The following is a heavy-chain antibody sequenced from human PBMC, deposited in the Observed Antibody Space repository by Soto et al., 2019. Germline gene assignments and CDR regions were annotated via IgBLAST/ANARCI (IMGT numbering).Heavy chain of an antibody. D-gene: IGHD3-10*01. V-gene: IGHV3-15*01. CDR3: TTMSTTMVRGVIIHYFDY. CDR2: IKSKTDGGTT. CDR1: GFTFSNAW. J-gene: IGHJ4*02. Sequence: EVQLVESGGGLVKPGGSLRLSCAASGFTFSNAWMSWVRQAPGKGLEWVGRIKSKTDGGTTDYAAPVKGRFTISRDDSKNTLYLQMNRLKTEDTAVYYCTTMSTTMVRGVIIHYFDYWGQGTLVTVSS.